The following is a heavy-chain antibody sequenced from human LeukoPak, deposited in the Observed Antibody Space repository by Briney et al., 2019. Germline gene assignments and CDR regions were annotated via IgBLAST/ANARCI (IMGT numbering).Heavy chain of an antibody. V-gene: IGHV4-59*01. Sequence: PSETLSLTCTVSGGSISNYYWSWIRQPPGKGLEWIGYTYYSGETKYNASLKSRVTISVDTSKNRFSLTLTSVTAAATAVYYCASQSYNSFDPWGQGTLVTVSS. CDR2: TYYSGET. CDR1: GGSISNYY. CDR3: ASQSYNSFDP. J-gene: IGHJ5*02. D-gene: IGHD1-14*01.